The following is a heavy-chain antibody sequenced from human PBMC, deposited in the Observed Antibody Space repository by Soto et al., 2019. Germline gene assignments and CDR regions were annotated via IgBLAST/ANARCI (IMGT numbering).Heavy chain of an antibody. CDR3: ARAGIRNSGSFRGTDYYYGMDV. Sequence: LSLTCTVSGDSISSNNYYWGWIRQPPGKGLEWIGGINYSGGTYYNPSLKSRVTISVDTSKNQFSLKLSSVTAADTAVYYCARAGIRNSGSFRGTDYYYGMDVWGQGT. D-gene: IGHD1-26*01. CDR2: INYSGGT. CDR1: GDSISSNNYY. V-gene: IGHV4-39*07. J-gene: IGHJ6*02.